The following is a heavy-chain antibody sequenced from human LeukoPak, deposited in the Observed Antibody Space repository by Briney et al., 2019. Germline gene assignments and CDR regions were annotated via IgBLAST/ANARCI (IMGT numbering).Heavy chain of an antibody. CDR3: ARDLGVAALGN. Sequence: GGSLRLFCAASGFTFSSYWMHWVRQAPGKGLVWVSRINTDGSTTSYADSVKGRFTISRDNAKNTLYLQMNSLRAEETAVYYCARDLGVAALGNWGQGTLVTVSS. CDR2: INTDGSTT. D-gene: IGHD6-19*01. CDR1: GFTFSSYW. J-gene: IGHJ4*02. V-gene: IGHV3-74*01.